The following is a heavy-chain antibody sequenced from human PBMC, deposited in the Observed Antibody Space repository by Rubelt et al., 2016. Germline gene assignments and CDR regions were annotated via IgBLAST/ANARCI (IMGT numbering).Heavy chain of an antibody. CDR3: AREDATGIAIDY. D-gene: IGHD2-21*01. J-gene: IGHJ4*02. CDR2: TYYRSKWKI. Sequence: QVQLQQSGPGLVRPSQTLSLTCAISGDSVSSNSAAWNWLRQSPSRGLDWLGRTYYRSKWKIDYAVSVDSRITINPDTSKNQVYPQLIVGTPEDTVVYYGAREDATGIAIDYWGQGTLVTVSS. V-gene: IGHV6-1*01. CDR1: GDSVSSNSAA.